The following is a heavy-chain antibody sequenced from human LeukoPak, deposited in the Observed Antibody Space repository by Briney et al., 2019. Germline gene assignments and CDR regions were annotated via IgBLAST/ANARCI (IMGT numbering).Heavy chain of an antibody. CDR3: AKAAQTRSWFDP. CDR2: IRYDGSNK. J-gene: IGHJ5*02. Sequence: GRSLRLSCAASGFTFSSYGMHWVRQAPGKGLEWVAFIRYDGSNKYYADSVKGRFTISRDNSKNTLYLQMNSLRAEDTAVYYCAKAAQTRSWFDPWGQGTLVTVSS. CDR1: GFTFSSYG. V-gene: IGHV3-30*02.